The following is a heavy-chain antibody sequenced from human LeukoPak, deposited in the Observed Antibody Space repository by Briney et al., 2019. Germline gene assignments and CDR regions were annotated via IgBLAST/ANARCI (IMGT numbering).Heavy chain of an antibody. CDR1: GGSISTSSYY. J-gene: IGHJ6*03. D-gene: IGHD3-9*01. Sequence: SETLSLTCTVSGGSISTSSYYWGWIRQPPGKGLEWIGSIYFSGSTFYNTSLKSRVTVSVDTSRNQFSLKLTSVTAADTAVYYCARVSADRSSILTGYRYYHYYYMDVWGKGTTVTVSS. V-gene: IGHV4-39*07. CDR3: ARVSADRSSILTGYRYYHYYYMDV. CDR2: IYFSGST.